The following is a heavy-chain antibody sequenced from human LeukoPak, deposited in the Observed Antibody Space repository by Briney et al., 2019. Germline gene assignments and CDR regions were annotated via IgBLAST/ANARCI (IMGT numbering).Heavy chain of an antibody. V-gene: IGHV4-59*08. CDR1: GGSISSYY. CDR3: ARLGSSSIAAVNWFDP. CDR2: LYYSGNT. D-gene: IGHD6-6*01. Sequence: SETLSLTCTVSGGSISSYYWSWIRQPPGKGLEWIGSLYYSGNTNYNPSLKSRVTISLDTSKNQFSLKLSSVTAADTAVYYCARLGSSSIAAVNWFDPWGQGTLVTVSS. J-gene: IGHJ5*02.